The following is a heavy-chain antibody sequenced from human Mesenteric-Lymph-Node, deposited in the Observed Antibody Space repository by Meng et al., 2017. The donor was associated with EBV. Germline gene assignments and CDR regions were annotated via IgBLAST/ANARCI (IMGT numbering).Heavy chain of an antibody. D-gene: IGHD4-23*01. CDR1: GDSFSGYF. Sequence: QVKFQQWGAGLLKPSEALSLTCAVYGDSFSGYFWSWIRQPLGKGLEWIGEINHSGGTNYNPSLESRVTISVDASKNQFSLKLRSVTAADTAVYYCARGGGVLTPLDYWGQGGLVTVSS. V-gene: IGHV4-34*02. J-gene: IGHJ4*02. CDR3: ARGGGVLTPLDY. CDR2: INHSGGT.